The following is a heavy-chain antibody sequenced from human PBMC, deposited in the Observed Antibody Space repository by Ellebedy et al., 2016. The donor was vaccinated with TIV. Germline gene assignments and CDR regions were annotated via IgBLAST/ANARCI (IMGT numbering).Heavy chain of an antibody. V-gene: IGHV1-3*01. CDR2: INPGNRNT. CDR1: GYTFTSYA. D-gene: IGHD6-19*01. J-gene: IGHJ3*02. CDR3: ARAFRYTTGWYNHEAFDI. Sequence: ASVKVFCXASGYTFTSYAIHWVRQAPGQRLEWMGWINPGNRNTKYSQKFQGRVTITRDTSANAASVELSSLTSEDTAVYYCARAFRYTTGWYNHEAFDIWGQGTRVTVFS.